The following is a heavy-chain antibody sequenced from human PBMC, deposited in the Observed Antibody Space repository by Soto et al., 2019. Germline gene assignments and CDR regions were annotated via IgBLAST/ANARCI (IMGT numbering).Heavy chain of an antibody. V-gene: IGHV4-31*03. Sequence: PSETLSLTCIVSGGSISSNDFYWSWIRQHPGKGLEWIGYIYYSGNTYYNPSLKSRVTILVDTSKNQFSLKVSSVTAADTAVYYCATPYYDSSGYDDYWGQGTLVTVSS. CDR3: ATPYYDSSGYDDY. CDR2: IYYSGNT. J-gene: IGHJ4*02. CDR1: GGSISSNDFY. D-gene: IGHD3-22*01.